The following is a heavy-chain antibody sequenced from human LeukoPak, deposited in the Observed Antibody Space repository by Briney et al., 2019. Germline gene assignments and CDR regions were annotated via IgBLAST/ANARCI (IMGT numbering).Heavy chain of an antibody. CDR3: TRGGLEAPCDV. D-gene: IGHD5-24*01. Sequence: GGSLRLSCSASGFTFSNYDMHWVRQEKGKGLEWVSSIGTGGHTYYAPSVKGRFTISRENAKNSLYLQMNSLRAGDTAIYYCTRGGLEAPCDVWGQGTMVAVSS. V-gene: IGHV3-13*01. CDR1: GFTFSNYD. CDR2: IGTGGHT. J-gene: IGHJ3*01.